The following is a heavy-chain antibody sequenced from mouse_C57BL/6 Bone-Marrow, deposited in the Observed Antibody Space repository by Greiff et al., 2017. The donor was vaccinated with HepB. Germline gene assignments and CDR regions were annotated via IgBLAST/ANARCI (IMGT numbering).Heavy chain of an antibody. D-gene: IGHD4-1*01. CDR3: ASFLGFDY. J-gene: IGHJ2*01. CDR1: GYTFTDYY. V-gene: IGHV1-26*01. Sequence: EVQLQQSGPELVKPGASVKISCKASGYTFTDYYMNWVKQSHGKSLEWIGDINPNNGGTSYNQKFKGKATLTVDKSSSTAYMELRSLTSEDSAVYYCASFLGFDYWGQGTTLTVSS. CDR2: INPNNGGT.